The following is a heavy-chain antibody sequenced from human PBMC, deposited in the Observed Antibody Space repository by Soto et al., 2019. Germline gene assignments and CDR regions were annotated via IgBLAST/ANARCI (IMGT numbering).Heavy chain of an antibody. J-gene: IGHJ5*02. CDR2: INPSGGST. CDR1: GYTFTSYY. CDR3: AMEQTYSGNSNWFDP. Sequence: ASVKVSCKASGYTFTSYYMHWVRQAPGQGLERMGIINPSGGSTSYAQKFQGRVTMTRDTSTSTAYMELSSLRSEDTAAYYCAMEQTYSGNSNWFDPWSQGTLVTVSS. D-gene: IGHD6-13*01. V-gene: IGHV1-46*01.